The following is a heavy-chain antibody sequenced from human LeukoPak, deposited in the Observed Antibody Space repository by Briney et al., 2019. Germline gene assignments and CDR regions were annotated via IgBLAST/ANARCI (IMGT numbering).Heavy chain of an antibody. CDR2: IYYSGST. Sequence: PSETLSLTCTASGGSISSYYWSWIRQPPGKGLEWIGYIYYSGSTNYNPSLKSRVTISVDTSKNQFSLKLSSVTAADTAVYYCARTYYYGSGSYYLDYWGQGTLVTVSS. CDR3: ARTYYYGSGSYYLDY. J-gene: IGHJ4*02. D-gene: IGHD3-10*01. V-gene: IGHV4-59*01. CDR1: GGSISSYY.